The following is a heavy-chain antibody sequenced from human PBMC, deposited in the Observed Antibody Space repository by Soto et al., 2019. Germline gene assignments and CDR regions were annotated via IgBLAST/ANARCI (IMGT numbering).Heavy chain of an antibody. CDR2: IYYSGST. V-gene: IGHV4-30-4*01. Sequence: QVQLQESGPGLVKPSQTLSLTCTVSGGSISSGDYYWSWIRQPPWTGLEWIGYIYYSGSTYYNPSLKSRVTISVDTSKNQFSLKLSSVTAADTAVYYCARDCISTSCYRAQYYYYGMDVWGQGTTVTVSS. D-gene: IGHD2-2*01. CDR3: ARDCISTSCYRAQYYYYGMDV. CDR1: GGSISSGDYY. J-gene: IGHJ6*02.